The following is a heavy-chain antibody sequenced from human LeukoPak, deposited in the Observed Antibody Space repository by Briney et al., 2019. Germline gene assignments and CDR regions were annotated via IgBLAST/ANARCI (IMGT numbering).Heavy chain of an antibody. V-gene: IGHV4-39*07. CDR1: GGSISSGSYY. Sequence: SETLSLTCTVSGGSISSGSYYWSWIRQPPGKGLEWIGEINHSGSTNYNPSLKSRVTISVDTSKNQFSLKLSSVTAADTAVYYCARGPLVDTAMDSHYYYYMDVWGKGTTVTVSS. J-gene: IGHJ6*03. CDR2: INHSGST. D-gene: IGHD5-18*01. CDR3: ARGPLVDTAMDSHYYYYMDV.